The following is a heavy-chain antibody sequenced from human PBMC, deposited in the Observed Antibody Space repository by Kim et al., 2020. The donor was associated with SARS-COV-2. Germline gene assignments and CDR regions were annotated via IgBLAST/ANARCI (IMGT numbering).Heavy chain of an antibody. Sequence: ADSVKGRFTISRDNAKNSLYLQMNSLRAEDTAVYYCARGRPRRDGYNYNYWGQGTLVTVSS. J-gene: IGHJ4*02. CDR3: ARGRPRRDGYNYNY. V-gene: IGHV3-21*01. D-gene: IGHD5-12*01.